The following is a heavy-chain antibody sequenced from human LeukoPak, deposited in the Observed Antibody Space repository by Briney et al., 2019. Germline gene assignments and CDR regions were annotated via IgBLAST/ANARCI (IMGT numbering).Heavy chain of an antibody. D-gene: IGHD2-15*01. CDR3: ARYCRGGSRYSVYGMDV. CDR2: ISWNSGTI. Sequence: GGSLRLSCAASGFTFDDNAMHWVRQAPGKGLEWVSGISWNSGTIDYADSVKGRFTISRDNAKNSLYLQMNSLRAEDTALYYCARYCRGGSRYSVYGMDVWGQGTTVTVSS. J-gene: IGHJ6*02. CDR1: GFTFDDNA. V-gene: IGHV3-9*01.